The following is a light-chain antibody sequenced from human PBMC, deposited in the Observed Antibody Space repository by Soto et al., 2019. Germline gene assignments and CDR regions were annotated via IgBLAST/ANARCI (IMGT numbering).Light chain of an antibody. CDR1: QSISSY. CDR3: QQSYSTPFT. V-gene: IGKV1-39*01. Sequence: DIQMTQSPSSLSASVGDRVTITCRASQSISSYLNWYQQKPGKAPKLLIYAASSLQSGVPSRFSGSGSGTELTLTISSLQPEDFATYYCQQSYSTPFTFGPGTKVDIK. J-gene: IGKJ3*01. CDR2: AAS.